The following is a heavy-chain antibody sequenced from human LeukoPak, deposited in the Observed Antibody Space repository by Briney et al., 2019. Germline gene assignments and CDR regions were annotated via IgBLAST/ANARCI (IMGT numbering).Heavy chain of an antibody. CDR3: ARDLRAYCGGDCYLFDY. V-gene: IGHV3-48*04. D-gene: IGHD2-21*01. Sequence: GGSLRLSCAASGFTFNTYGMNWVRQAPGKGLEWISYISSDSTTTYYADSVKGRFIISRDNAKNSLYLQMNSLRAEDTAVYYCARDLRAYCGGDCYLFDYWGQGTLVTVSS. CDR1: GFTFNTYG. J-gene: IGHJ4*02. CDR2: ISSDSTTT.